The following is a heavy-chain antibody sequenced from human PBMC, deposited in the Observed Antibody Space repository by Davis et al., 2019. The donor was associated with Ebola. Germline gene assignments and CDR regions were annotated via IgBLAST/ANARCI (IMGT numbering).Heavy chain of an antibody. CDR2: INAGNGNT. CDR3: ARAQFPTTSDH. CDR1: GYTFTSYA. D-gene: IGHD1-1*01. J-gene: IGHJ4*02. Sequence: ASVKVSCKASGYTFTSYAMHWVRQAPGQRLEWMGWINAGNGNTKYSQKFQGRFTITRDTSASTAYMELSSLRSEDTSVYYCARAQFPTTSDHWGQGTLVTVSS. V-gene: IGHV1-3*01.